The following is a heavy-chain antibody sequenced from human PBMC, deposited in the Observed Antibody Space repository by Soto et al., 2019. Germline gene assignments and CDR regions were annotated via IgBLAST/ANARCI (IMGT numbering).Heavy chain of an antibody. CDR3: AVDTSMVPPYYYGMDV. CDR2: ISGSGGST. Sequence: GGSLRLSCAASGFTFSSYAMSWVRQAPGKGLEWVSAISGSGGSTYYADSVKGRFTISRDNSKNTLYLQMNSLRAEDTAVYYCAVDTSMVPPYYYGMDVWGQGTTVTVSS. D-gene: IGHD5-18*01. CDR1: GFTFSSYA. V-gene: IGHV3-23*01. J-gene: IGHJ6*02.